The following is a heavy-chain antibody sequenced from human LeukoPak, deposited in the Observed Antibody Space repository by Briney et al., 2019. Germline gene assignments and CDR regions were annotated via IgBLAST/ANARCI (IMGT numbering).Heavy chain of an antibody. CDR2: ISGSGDRT. Sequence: GGSLRLSCAASGFTFSNYGMNWVRQAPGKGLEWVSVISGSGDRTYYADSVKGRFTISRDKSKNTLYLQMNSLRAEDMAVYFCAKGRTWHFGYWGQGTLVTVSS. V-gene: IGHV3-23*01. CDR3: AKGRTWHFGY. J-gene: IGHJ4*02. CDR1: GFTFSNYG. D-gene: IGHD1-14*01.